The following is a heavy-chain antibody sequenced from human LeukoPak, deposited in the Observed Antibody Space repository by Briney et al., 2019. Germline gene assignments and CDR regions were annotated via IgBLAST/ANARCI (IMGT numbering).Heavy chain of an antibody. J-gene: IGHJ4*02. CDR1: GYTFTSYA. Sequence: ASVKVSCKASGYTFTSYAMHWVRQAPGQRLEWMGWIYGGNGNTKYSQKFQGRDSITRDTSASTVYMELSSLGSEDTAVYYCARGWGGDCYHVHWGQGTLVTVSS. V-gene: IGHV1-3*01. D-gene: IGHD2-21*02. CDR3: ARGWGGDCYHVH. CDR2: IYGGNGNT.